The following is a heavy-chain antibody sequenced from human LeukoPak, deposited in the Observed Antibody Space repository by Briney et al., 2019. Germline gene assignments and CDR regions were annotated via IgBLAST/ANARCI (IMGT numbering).Heavy chain of an antibody. CDR2: FDPEDGET. V-gene: IGHV1-24*01. D-gene: IGHD2-2*01. CDR1: GYTLTELS. Sequence: ASVKVSCKVSGYTLTELSMHWVRQAPGKGLEWMGGFDPEDGETIYAQKFQGRVTMTEDTSTDTAYMELSSLRSEDTAVYYCARVPGKSSTPYYYYYMDVWGKGTTVTVSS. CDR3: ARVPGKSSTPYYYYYMDV. J-gene: IGHJ6*03.